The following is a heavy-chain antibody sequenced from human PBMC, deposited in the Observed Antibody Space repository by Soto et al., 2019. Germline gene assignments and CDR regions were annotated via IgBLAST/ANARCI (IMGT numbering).Heavy chain of an antibody. J-gene: IGHJ6*02. CDR2: IYPGDSDT. D-gene: IGHD3-16*02. CDR3: ARQGPRIMITFGGVIAVRGMDV. CDR1: GYSFTSYW. V-gene: IGHV5-51*01. Sequence: PGESLKISCKGSGYSFTSYWIGWVRQMPGKGLEWMGIIYPGDSDTRYSPSFQGQVTISADKSISTAYLQWSSLKASDTAMYYCARQGPRIMITFGGVIAVRGMDVWGQGTTVTVSS.